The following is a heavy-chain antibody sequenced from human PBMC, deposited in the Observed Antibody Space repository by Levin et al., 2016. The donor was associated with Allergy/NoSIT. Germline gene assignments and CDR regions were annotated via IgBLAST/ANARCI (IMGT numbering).Heavy chain of an antibody. CDR2: IIPIFGTA. Sequence: WVRQAPGQGLEWMGGIIPIFGTANYAQKFQGRVTITADESTSTAYMELSSLRSEDTAVYYCARDLGLSTDAYYYYGMDVWGQGTTVTVSS. D-gene: IGHD3-16*01. J-gene: IGHJ6*02. V-gene: IGHV1-69*01. CDR3: ARDLGLSTDAYYYYGMDV.